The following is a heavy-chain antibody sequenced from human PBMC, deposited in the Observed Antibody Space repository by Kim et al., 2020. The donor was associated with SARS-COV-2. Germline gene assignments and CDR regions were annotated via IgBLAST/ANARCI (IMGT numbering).Heavy chain of an antibody. Sequence: GGSLRLSCAASGFTFSDYYMSWIRQAPGKGLEWVSYISSSSSYTNYADSVKGRFTISRDNAKNSLYLQMNSLRAEDTAVYYCASPVFGVVMPKDYYYYYGMDVWGQGTTVTASS. CDR1: GFTFSDYY. V-gene: IGHV3-11*06. D-gene: IGHD3-3*01. CDR3: ASPVFGVVMPKDYYYYYGMDV. J-gene: IGHJ6*02. CDR2: ISSSSSYT.